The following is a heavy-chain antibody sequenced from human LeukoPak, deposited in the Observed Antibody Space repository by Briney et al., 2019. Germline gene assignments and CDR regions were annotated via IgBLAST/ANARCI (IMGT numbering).Heavy chain of an antibody. D-gene: IGHD6-19*01. V-gene: IGHV4-39*01. CDR2: IYYSGST. CDR1: GGSISSSSYY. CDR3: ASSSRQWLVIVRAFDI. Sequence: PSETLSLTCTVSGGSISSSSYYWGWIRQPPGKGLEWIGSIYYSGSTYYNPSLKSRVTISVDTSKNQFSLKLSSVTAADTAVYYCASSSRQWLVIVRAFDIWGQGTMVTVSS. J-gene: IGHJ3*02.